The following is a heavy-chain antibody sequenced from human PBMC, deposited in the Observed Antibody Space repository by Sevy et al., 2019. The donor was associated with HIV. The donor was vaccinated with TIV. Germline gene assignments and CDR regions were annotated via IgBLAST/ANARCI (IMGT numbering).Heavy chain of an antibody. Sequence: WGSLRLSCAASGFTFSSHAMHWVRQAPDKGLEWVAVISSEGGSKHYADSVKGRFTISRDNSKNTLYLQMNSLRPDDTALYYCARDSGYSINLSVGYWGQGTLVTVSS. CDR1: GFTFSSHA. D-gene: IGHD5-12*01. CDR2: ISSEGGSK. J-gene: IGHJ4*02. V-gene: IGHV3-30-3*01. CDR3: ARDSGYSINLSVGY.